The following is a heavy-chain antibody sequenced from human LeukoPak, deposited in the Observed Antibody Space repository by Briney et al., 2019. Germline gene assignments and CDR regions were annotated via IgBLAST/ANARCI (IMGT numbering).Heavy chain of an antibody. J-gene: IGHJ1*01. CDR1: GFTFSSYG. V-gene: IGHV3-23*01. D-gene: IGHD3-10*01. CDR3: AKKPYGQKGSGSFENAEYFQH. CDR2: ISGSGGST. Sequence: PGGSLRLSCAASGFTFSSYGMSWVRQAPGKGLEWVSAISGSGGSTYYADSVKGRFTISRDNSKNTLYLQMNSLRAEDTAVYYCAKKPYGQKGSGSFENAEYFQHWGQGTLVTVSS.